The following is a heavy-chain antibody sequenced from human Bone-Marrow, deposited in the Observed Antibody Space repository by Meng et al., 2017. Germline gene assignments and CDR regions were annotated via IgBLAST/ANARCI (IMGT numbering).Heavy chain of an antibody. J-gene: IGHJ4*02. Sequence: SGPTLVKPTQTLTLTCTFPGFSLSTSGVGGGWIRQPPGKSLEWLALIYRDDDKRYSPSLKSRLTITKDTSKNQVVLTMNNMDPVDTATYYCAHAYYDSSGYYDAGYYFDYWGQGTLVTVSS. CDR1: GFSLSTSGVG. CDR2: IYRDDDK. D-gene: IGHD3-22*01. CDR3: AHAYYDSSGYYDAGYYFDY. V-gene: IGHV2-5*02.